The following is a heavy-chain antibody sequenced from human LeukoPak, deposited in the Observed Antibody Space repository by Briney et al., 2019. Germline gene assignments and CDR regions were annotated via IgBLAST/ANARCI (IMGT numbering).Heavy chain of an antibody. V-gene: IGHV4-39*07. CDR1: GGSISSSSYY. D-gene: IGHD3-3*01. J-gene: IGHJ6*03. CDR2: IYYSGST. Sequence: PSETLSLTCTVSGGSISSSSYYWGWIRQPPGKGLEWIGSIYYSGSTNYNPSLKSRVTISVDKSKNQFSLKLSSVTAADTAVYYCARVYDFWSGNLYNYYYMDVWGKGTTVTVSS. CDR3: ARVYDFWSGNLYNYYYMDV.